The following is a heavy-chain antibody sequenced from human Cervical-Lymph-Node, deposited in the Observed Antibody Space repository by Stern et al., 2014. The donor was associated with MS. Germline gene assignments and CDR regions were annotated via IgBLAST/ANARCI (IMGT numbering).Heavy chain of an antibody. CDR3: VRADGSTDDY. J-gene: IGHJ4*02. CDR1: GFSFRNYY. CDR2: ISRSGDHI. Sequence: VQLEESGGGLVKPGGSLRLSCAASGFSFRNYYMSWIRQAPGKGMEWVSYISRSGDHIDYADSVKGRFTISRDNAKNSLYLQMNSLRADDTAIYYCVRADGSTDDYWGQGTLVTVSS. D-gene: IGHD3-10*01. V-gene: IGHV3-11*01.